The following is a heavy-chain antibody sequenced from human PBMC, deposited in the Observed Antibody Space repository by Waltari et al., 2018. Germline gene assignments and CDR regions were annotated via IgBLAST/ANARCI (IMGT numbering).Heavy chain of an antibody. CDR2: INPNSGGT. Sequence: QVQLVQSGAEVKKPGASVKVSCKASGYTFTGYYMHWVRQAPGQGLEWMGWINPNSGGTNYAQKFQGRVTMTRDTSISTAYMELSRLRSDDTAVYYCARDPGGGYDRYSVDYWGQGTLVTVSS. D-gene: IGHD5-12*01. CDR1: GYTFTGYY. J-gene: IGHJ4*02. V-gene: IGHV1-2*02. CDR3: ARDPGGGYDRYSVDY.